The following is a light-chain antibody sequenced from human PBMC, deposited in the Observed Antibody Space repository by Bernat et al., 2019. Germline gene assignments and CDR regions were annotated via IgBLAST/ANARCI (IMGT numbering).Light chain of an antibody. Sequence: DIQMTQSPSTLSASVGDRVTITCRASQSISDWLAWYQQKPGKAPKLLIYKASSLESGVPSRFSGSGSATEFNLTISSLQPDDSAMYYCQQYKNYITFGQGTRLEIK. CDR3: QQYKNYIT. V-gene: IGKV1-5*03. J-gene: IGKJ5*01. CDR2: KAS. CDR1: QSISDW.